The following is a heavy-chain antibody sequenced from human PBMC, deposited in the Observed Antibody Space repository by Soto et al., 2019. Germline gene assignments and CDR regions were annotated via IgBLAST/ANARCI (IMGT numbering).Heavy chain of an antibody. CDR3: TRVGSSGWSPDY. Sequence: SETLSLTCSVSGGSISGHYWTWIRQSPGKGLEWIGYIFYSGSTNYNPSLKSRVTISVDTSKNQFSLKMSSVTAADTAVYYCTRVGSSGWSPDYWGRGTLVTVSS. J-gene: IGHJ4*02. D-gene: IGHD6-19*01. V-gene: IGHV4-59*11. CDR2: IFYSGST. CDR1: GGSISGHY.